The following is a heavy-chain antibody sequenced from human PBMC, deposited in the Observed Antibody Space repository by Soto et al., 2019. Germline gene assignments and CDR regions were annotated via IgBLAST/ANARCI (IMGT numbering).Heavy chain of an antibody. V-gene: IGHV3-7*01. CDR3: ARGDTPMITGMDSFDI. D-gene: IGHD5-18*01. CDR2: IKQDGTEN. J-gene: IGHJ3*02. CDR1: GFTFSRYW. Sequence: GGSLRLSCAASGFTFSRYWMNWVRQAPGKGLEWVANIKQDGTENDYVDSGKGRFTVSRDNDRNSLYLQMDSLRAEDTAVYFCARGDTPMITGMDSFDIWGQGTMVTVSS.